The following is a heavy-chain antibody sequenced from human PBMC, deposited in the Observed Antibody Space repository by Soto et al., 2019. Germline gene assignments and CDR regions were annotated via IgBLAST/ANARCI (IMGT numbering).Heavy chain of an antibody. D-gene: IGHD1-7*01. J-gene: IGHJ6*02. CDR2: IIPIFGTA. Sequence: SVKVSCKGSGGTFSSYAISWVRQAPGQGLEWMGVIIPIFGTANYAQKFQGRVTITADESTSTAYMELSSLRSEDTAVYYCARRPITGTTDYYYYYGMDVWGQGTTVTVS. V-gene: IGHV1-69*13. CDR1: GGTFSSYA. CDR3: ARRPITGTTDYYYYYGMDV.